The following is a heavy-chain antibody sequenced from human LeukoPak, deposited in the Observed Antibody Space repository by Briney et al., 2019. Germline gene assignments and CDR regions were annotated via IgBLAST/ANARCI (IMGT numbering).Heavy chain of an antibody. CDR1: GFTFSSYA. CDR2: ISGSGGST. D-gene: IGHD3-3*01. V-gene: IGHV3-23*01. Sequence: PGGSLRLSCAASGFTFSSYAMSWVRQAPGKGLEWVSAISGSGGSTYYADSVKGRFTISRDNSKNTLYLQMNSLRAEDTAVYYCAKGGPDYDFWSGPKYGMDVWGQGTTVTVSS. CDR3: AKGGPDYDFWSGPKYGMDV. J-gene: IGHJ6*02.